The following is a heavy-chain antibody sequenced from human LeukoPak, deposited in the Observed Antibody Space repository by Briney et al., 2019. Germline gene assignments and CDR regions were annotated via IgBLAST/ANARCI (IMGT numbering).Heavy chain of an antibody. D-gene: IGHD1-26*01. CDR1: GFIFGDYG. Sequence: GGSLRLSCVASGFIFGDYGMHWVRQAPGKGLEWVAFIRFDGSGEYYTASVKGRFTISRDNSKNTLYVQMNSVRLEDTAVYYCGKHDSASDYWGQGTLVSVSS. J-gene: IGHJ4*02. CDR3: GKHDSASDY. CDR2: IRFDGSGE. V-gene: IGHV3-30*02.